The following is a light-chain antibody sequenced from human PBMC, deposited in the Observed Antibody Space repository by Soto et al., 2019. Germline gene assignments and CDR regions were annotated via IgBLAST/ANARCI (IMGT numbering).Light chain of an antibody. J-gene: IGKJ1*01. CDR2: GAS. CDR3: QQYGRSPRT. V-gene: IGKV3-20*01. Sequence: ETVLTQSPGTLSLSPRERATLSCRASQSVNSNYLAWYQQKPGQAPRLLIYGASSRATGIPDRFSGSGSGTDFILTISRLEPDDFAVYYCQQYGRSPRTFGQGTKVDIK. CDR1: QSVNSNY.